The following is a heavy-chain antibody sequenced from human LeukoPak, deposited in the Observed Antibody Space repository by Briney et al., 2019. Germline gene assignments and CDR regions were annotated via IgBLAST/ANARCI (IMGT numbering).Heavy chain of an antibody. D-gene: IGHD3-9*01. J-gene: IGHJ5*02. CDR2: VHYSGST. Sequence: PSETLSLTCTDSDGSINSNYWSWIRQSPGKGLEWIGYVHYSGSTYYNPSLKSRVTISVDTSKNQFSLKLSSVTAADTAVYYCARHAVAASLTGYYWHWFDPWGQGTLVTVSS. CDR3: ARHAVAASLTGYYWHWFDP. V-gene: IGHV4-59*08. CDR1: DGSINSNY.